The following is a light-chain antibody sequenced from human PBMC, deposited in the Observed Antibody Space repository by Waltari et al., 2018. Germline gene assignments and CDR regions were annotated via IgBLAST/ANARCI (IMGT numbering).Light chain of an antibody. CDR2: IDD. CDR3: ATWDDSLNGWV. V-gene: IGLV1-44*01. CDR1: SSNIGRNT. J-gene: IGLJ3*02. Sequence: QSMLTQPPSASGTPGQRVTISCSGSSSNIGRNTLNWYQQLPGTAPKLLIYIDDQRPSGVPDRFSGSKSGTSASLAISGLQSEDEADYHCATWDDSLNGWVFGGGTKLTVL.